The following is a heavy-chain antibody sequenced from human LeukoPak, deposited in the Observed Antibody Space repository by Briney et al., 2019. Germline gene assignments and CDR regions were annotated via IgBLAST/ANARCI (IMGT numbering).Heavy chain of an antibody. CDR1: GFTFSSYW. CDR3: ARTGSSRHFDY. CDR2: IKPDGSEK. D-gene: IGHD1-26*01. V-gene: IGHV3-7*01. J-gene: IGHJ4*02. Sequence: PGGSLRLSCAASGFTFSSYWMSWVRQPPGKGLEWVANIKPDGSEKYYVDSVKGRFTISRDNAKNSLYLQMNSLRAEDTAVYYCARTGSSRHFDYWGQGTLVTVSS.